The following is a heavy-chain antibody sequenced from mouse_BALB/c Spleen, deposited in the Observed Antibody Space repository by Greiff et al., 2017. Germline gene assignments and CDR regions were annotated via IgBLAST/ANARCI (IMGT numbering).Heavy chain of an antibody. Sequence: EVKLQESGPGLVKPSQSLSLTCTVTGYSITSDYAWNLIRQFPGNKLEWMGYISYSGSTSYNTSLKSLISITRDTSKNQFFLQLNSVTTEDTATYYCARSTMITTYFDYWGQGTTLTVSS. CDR1: GYSITSDYA. CDR3: ARSTMITTYFDY. CDR2: ISYSGST. J-gene: IGHJ2*01. V-gene: IGHV3-2*02. D-gene: IGHD2-4*01.